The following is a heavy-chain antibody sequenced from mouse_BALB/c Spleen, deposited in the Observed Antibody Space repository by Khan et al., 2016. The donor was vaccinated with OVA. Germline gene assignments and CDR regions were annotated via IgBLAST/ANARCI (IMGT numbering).Heavy chain of an antibody. Sequence: EVQLQESGGGLVKPGGPLKLSCAASGFTFSTYAMSWVRQTPEKRLEWVATISSGGDYTYYPDSVKGRFTISRDNAKNTLYLQMNSLRSEDTAMYYCARHNYGPFAYWGQGTLVTVSA. CDR2: ISSGGDYT. J-gene: IGHJ3*01. CDR1: GFTFSTYA. V-gene: IGHV5-9-3*01. D-gene: IGHD1-1*01. CDR3: ARHNYGPFAY.